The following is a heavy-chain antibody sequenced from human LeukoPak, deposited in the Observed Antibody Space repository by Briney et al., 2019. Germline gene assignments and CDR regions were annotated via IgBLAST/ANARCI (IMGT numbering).Heavy chain of an antibody. CDR3: ARVRSDPGYSSGWYGVDP. V-gene: IGHV3-21*01. CDR2: ISSSSSYI. J-gene: IGHJ5*02. D-gene: IGHD6-19*01. Sequence: GGSLRLSCAASGFTVSSNYMSWVRQAPGKGLEWVSSISSSSSYIYYADSVKGRFTISRDNAKNSLYLQMNSLRAEDTAVYYCARVRSDPGYSSGWYGVDPWGQGTLVTVSS. CDR1: GFTVSSNY.